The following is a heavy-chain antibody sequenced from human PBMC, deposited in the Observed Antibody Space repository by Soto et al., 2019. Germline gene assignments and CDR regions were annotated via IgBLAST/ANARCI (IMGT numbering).Heavy chain of an antibody. D-gene: IGHD2-15*01. CDR2: IYYSGST. J-gene: IGHJ3*02. CDR1: GGSISSGGYY. V-gene: IGHV4-31*03. CDR3: ARAKGAYCSGGSCSLDAFDI. Sequence: SETLSLTCTVSGGSISSGGYYWIRIRPQTGKGRVWIGYIYYSGSTYYNPSLKSRVTISVDTSKNQFSLKLSSVTAADTAVYYCARAKGAYCSGGSCSLDAFDIWGQGTMVTVSS.